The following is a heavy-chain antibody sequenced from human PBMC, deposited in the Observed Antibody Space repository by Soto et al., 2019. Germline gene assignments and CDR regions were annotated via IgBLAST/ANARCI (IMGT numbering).Heavy chain of an antibody. V-gene: IGHV4-30-2*01. D-gene: IGHD2-8*01. CDR3: TRGVLA. J-gene: IGHJ5*02. CDR2: FSPSGRP. Sequence: QVQLQESGSRLVRPSQPLSLTCSVSGGSVSSGGYSWSWIRQAPGKGLEWIGFFSPSGRPAYNPSLKSRVSISVDTSKNQISLELSSVTAADTAVYYCTRGVLAWGPGTLVTVSS. CDR1: GGSVSSGGYS.